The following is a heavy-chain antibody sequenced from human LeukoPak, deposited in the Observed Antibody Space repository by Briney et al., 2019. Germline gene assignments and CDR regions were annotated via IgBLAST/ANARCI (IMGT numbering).Heavy chain of an antibody. V-gene: IGHV1-69*05. Sequence: SVKVSCKASGGTFSSYAISWVRQAPGQGLEWMGGIIPIFGTANYAQKFQGRVTITTDESTSTAYMELSSLRSKDTAVYYCARDRTLTGYFDYWGQGTLVTVSS. CDR2: IIPIFGTA. CDR1: GGTFSSYA. CDR3: ARDRTLTGYFDY. D-gene: IGHD7-27*01. J-gene: IGHJ4*02.